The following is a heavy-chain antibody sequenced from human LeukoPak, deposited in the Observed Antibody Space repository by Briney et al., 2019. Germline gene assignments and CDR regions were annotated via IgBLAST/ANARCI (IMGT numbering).Heavy chain of an antibody. J-gene: IGHJ4*02. CDR2: IWYDGSNK. CDR3: ARERDYYDSSGYYFN. Sequence: GRSLRLSCAASGFTFSSYGMHWVRQAPGKGLEWVAVIWYDGSNKYYADSVKGRFTISRDNSKNTLYLQMNSLRAEDTAVYYCARERDYYDSSGYYFNWGQGTLVTVSS. CDR1: GFTFSSYG. V-gene: IGHV3-33*01. D-gene: IGHD3-22*01.